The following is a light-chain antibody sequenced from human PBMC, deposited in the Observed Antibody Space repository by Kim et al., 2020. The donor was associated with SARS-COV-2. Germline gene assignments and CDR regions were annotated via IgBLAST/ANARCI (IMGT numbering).Light chain of an antibody. Sequence: ASVGDRVIITCRSSQDIRNDLGWYQQNPGGAPKRLIYGASSLQSGVPSRFSGSGSGTEFTLTISSLQPEDFATYFCLQHNTSPITFGQGTRLEIK. CDR3: LQHNTSPIT. CDR1: QDIRND. V-gene: IGKV1-17*01. J-gene: IGKJ5*01. CDR2: GAS.